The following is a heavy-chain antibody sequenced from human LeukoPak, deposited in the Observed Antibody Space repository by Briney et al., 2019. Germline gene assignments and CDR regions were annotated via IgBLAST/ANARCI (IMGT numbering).Heavy chain of an antibody. CDR3: ARAERSYCSSTSCEDWFDP. Sequence: GGSLRLSCAASGFTFSSYWMSWVRQAPGKGLEWVAVIWYDGSNKYYADSVKGRFTISRDNSKNTLYLQMNSLRAEDTAVYYCARAERSYCSSTSCEDWFDPWGQGTLVTVSS. D-gene: IGHD2-2*01. CDR1: GFTFSSYW. J-gene: IGHJ5*02. CDR2: IWYDGSNK. V-gene: IGHV3-33*08.